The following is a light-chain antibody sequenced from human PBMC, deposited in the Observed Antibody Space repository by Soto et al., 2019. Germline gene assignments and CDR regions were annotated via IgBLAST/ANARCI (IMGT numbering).Light chain of an antibody. CDR1: SSEVGGYNY. CDR2: EVS. Sequence: QSVLTQPASLSGSPGQSITISCTGTSSEVGGYNYVSWYQQHPGKAPKLMIYEVSNRPSGVSNRFSGSKSGNTASLTISGLQAEDEADYYCSSYTTSSTWVFGGGTQLTVL. V-gene: IGLV2-14*01. CDR3: SSYTTSSTWV. J-gene: IGLJ3*02.